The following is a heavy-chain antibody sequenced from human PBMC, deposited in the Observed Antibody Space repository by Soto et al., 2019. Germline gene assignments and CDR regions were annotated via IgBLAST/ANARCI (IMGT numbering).Heavy chain of an antibody. J-gene: IGHJ3*02. Sequence: QVQLVESGGGVVQPGRSLRLSCAASGFTFTSYAMHWVRQAPGNGLERVAVISYDGSNKFYADSVKGRFTISSDNSKNPLYLPMHSLRAEDTAVYYCARGASSGYYYLRWGTAFDIWGQGTMVTVSS. CDR3: ARGASSGYYYLRWGTAFDI. D-gene: IGHD3-22*01. CDR1: GFTFTSYA. CDR2: ISYDGSNK. V-gene: IGHV3-30-3*01.